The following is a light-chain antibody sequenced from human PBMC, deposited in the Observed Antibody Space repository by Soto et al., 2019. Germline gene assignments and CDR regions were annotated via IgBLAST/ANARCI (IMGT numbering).Light chain of an antibody. CDR2: AAS. V-gene: IGKV1D-16*01. J-gene: IGKJ4*01. CDR3: QQYNAYPLT. Sequence: DIQMTQSPSSLSASIGDRVTITCRASQDIDKWLAWYQQKPDKAPKSLIYAASSLQGGVPTRFNGSRSGTDFTLTINSLQPEDFATYYCQQYNAYPLTFGGGTKVEIK. CDR1: QDIDKW.